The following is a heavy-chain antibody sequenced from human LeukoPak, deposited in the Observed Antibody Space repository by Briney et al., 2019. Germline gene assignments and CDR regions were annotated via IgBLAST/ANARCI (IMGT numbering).Heavy chain of an antibody. CDR3: ARTILSCGSCYYFDY. Sequence: PSETLSLTCTVSGGSISSSSYYWGWIRQPPGKGLEWIGNIFYSGSTYYSPSLKSRVTISVDTSKNQFSLKLSSVTAADTAVYYCARTILSCGSCYYFDYWGQGTLVTVSS. V-gene: IGHV4-39*01. J-gene: IGHJ4*02. D-gene: IGHD2-15*01. CDR2: IFYSGST. CDR1: GGSISSSSYY.